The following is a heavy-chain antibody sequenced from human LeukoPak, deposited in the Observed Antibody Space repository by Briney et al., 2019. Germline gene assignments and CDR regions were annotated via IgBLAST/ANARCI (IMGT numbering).Heavy chain of an antibody. CDR1: GFTVSSNY. CDR2: IYSGGST. CDR3: ARSMVRGVGTD. V-gene: IGHV3-66*01. D-gene: IGHD3-10*01. J-gene: IGHJ4*02. Sequence: PGGSLRLSCAASGFTVSSNYMSWVRQAPGKVLEWVSVIYSGGSTYYADSVKGRFTISRDNSKNTLYLQMNSLRAEDTAVYYCARSMVRGVGTDWGQGTLVTVSS.